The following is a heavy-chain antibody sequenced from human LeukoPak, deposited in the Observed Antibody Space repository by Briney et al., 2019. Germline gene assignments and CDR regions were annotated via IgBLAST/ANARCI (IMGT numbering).Heavy chain of an antibody. J-gene: IGHJ4*02. D-gene: IGHD5-12*01. CDR2: ISYDGSNK. Sequence: GGSLRLSCAASGFTFSSHGMHWVRQAPGKGLEWVAVISYDGSNKYYADSVKGRFTISRDNSKNTLYLQMNSLRAEDTAVYYCARATKAFDYWGQGTLVTVSS. CDR3: ARATKAFDY. CDR1: GFTFSSHG. V-gene: IGHV3-30*03.